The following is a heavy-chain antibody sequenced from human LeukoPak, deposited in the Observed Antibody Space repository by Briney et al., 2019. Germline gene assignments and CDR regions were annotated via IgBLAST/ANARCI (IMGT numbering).Heavy chain of an antibody. CDR2: MNPNSGNT. CDR3: ARAIVPAAIPNDY. J-gene: IGHJ4*02. D-gene: IGHD2-2*02. V-gene: IGHV1-8*03. CDR1: GYTFTSYD. Sequence: ASVNVSCKASGYTFTSYDINWVRQATGQGLEWMGWMNPNSGNTGYAQKFQGRVTITRNTSISTAYMELSSLRSEDTAVYYCARAIVPAAIPNDYWGQGTLVTVSS.